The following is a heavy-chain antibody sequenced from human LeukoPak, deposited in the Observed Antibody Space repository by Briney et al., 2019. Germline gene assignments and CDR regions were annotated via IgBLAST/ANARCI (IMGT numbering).Heavy chain of an antibody. Sequence: PSETLSLTCTVSGGSISSYYWSWVRQPPGKGLEWIGYIYYSGSTNYNPSLKSRVTISVDTSKNQFSLKLSSVTAADTAVYYCARVHAGQIFDYWGQGTLVTVSS. CDR1: GGSISSYY. J-gene: IGHJ4*02. CDR2: IYYSGST. D-gene: IGHD3-10*01. CDR3: ARVHAGQIFDY. V-gene: IGHV4-59*01.